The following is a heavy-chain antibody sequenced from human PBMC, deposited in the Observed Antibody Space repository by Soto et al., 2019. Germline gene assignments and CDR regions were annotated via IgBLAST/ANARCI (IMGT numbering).Heavy chain of an antibody. J-gene: IGHJ6*03. V-gene: IGHV4-34*12. CDR1: GGSFSGYY. D-gene: IGHD2-21*01. CDR3: SSGRSKWGLYYMDD. Sequence: QVQLQQWGAGLLKPSETLSLTCAVYGGSFSGYYWSWIRQHPGKGLEGIGEIIHRGSTNYNPSLKSRVTISVDTSQDHFSLKLSSVTAAATAVSYCSSGRSKWGLYYMDDWGKGTTVTVSS. CDR2: IIHRGST.